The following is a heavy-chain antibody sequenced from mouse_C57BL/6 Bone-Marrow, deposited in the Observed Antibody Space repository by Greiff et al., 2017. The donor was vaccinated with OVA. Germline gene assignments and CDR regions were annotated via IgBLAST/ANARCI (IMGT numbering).Heavy chain of an antibody. CDR2: IDPSDSYT. J-gene: IGHJ2*01. V-gene: IGHV1-69*01. Sequence: VQLQESGAELAKPGASVKLSCKASGYTFTSYWMHWVKQRPGQGLEWIGEIDPSDSYTNYNQKFKGKSTLTVDKSSSTAYMQLSSLTSEDSAVYYCARSGNFDYWGQGTTLTVSS. CDR3: ARSGNFDY. CDR1: GYTFTSYW.